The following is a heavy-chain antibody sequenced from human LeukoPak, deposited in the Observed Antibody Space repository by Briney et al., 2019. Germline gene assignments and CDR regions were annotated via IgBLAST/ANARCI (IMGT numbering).Heavy chain of an antibody. CDR3: TRDLPDQVHSEQHIADY. CDR2: FRSKASGGTP. CDR1: GFTFGVYA. J-gene: IGHJ4*02. V-gene: IGHV3-49*03. Sequence: GGPLRLSCTASGFTFGVYAVSWFRRAPGEGLEGVGYFRSKASGGTPGYAAYVKGRFTIPRDDSKSIAYLQMNSLKTEDTAIYYCTRDLPDQVHSEQHIADYGGQGTLVTVSA. D-gene: IGHD1/OR15-1a*01.